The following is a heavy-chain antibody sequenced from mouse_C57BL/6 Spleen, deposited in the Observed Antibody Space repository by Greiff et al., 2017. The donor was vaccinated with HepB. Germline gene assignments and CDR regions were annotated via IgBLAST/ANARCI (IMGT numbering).Heavy chain of an antibody. CDR1: GFTFSDYY. CDR2: ISNGGGST. Sequence: EVQRVESGGGLVQPGGSLKLSCAASGFTFSDYYMYWVRQTPEKRLEWVAYISNGGGSTYYPDTVKGRFTISRDNAKNTLYLQMSRLKSEDTAMYYCARGHGYDEAWFAYWGQGTLVTVSA. CDR3: ARGHGYDEAWFAY. J-gene: IGHJ3*01. V-gene: IGHV5-12*01. D-gene: IGHD2-2*01.